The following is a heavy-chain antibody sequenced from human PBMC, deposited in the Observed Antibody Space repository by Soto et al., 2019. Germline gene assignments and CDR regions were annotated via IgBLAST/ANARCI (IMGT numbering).Heavy chain of an antibody. J-gene: IGHJ6*03. D-gene: IGHD4-4*01. CDR3: AKNDYSKPYDLYMDV. V-gene: IGHV3-30*18. CDR1: GFTFSSYG. CDR2: ISYDGSNK. Sequence: GGSLRLSCAASGFTFSSYGMHWVRQAPGKGLEWVAVISYDGSNKYYADSVKGRFTISRDNSKNTLYLQMNSLRAEDTAVYYCAKNDYSKPYDLYMDVWGKGTTVTVSS.